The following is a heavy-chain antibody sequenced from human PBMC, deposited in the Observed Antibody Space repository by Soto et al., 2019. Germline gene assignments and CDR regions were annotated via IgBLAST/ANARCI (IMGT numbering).Heavy chain of an antibody. Sequence: ASVKVSCKASGYTFTGYYTHWVLQAPGQGLEWMGWINPNSGGTNYAEKFQGRVTMTSDTSISTAYMELSRLRSDDKAVYYCARNPAAISNDAFDIWGHRXMVTV. J-gene: IGHJ3*02. CDR1: GYTFTGYY. CDR2: INPNSGGT. D-gene: IGHD2-2*02. V-gene: IGHV1-2*02. CDR3: ARNPAAISNDAFDI.